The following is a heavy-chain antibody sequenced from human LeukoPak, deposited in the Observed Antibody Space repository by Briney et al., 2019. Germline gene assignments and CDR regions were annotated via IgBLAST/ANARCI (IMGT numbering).Heavy chain of an antibody. J-gene: IGHJ5*02. V-gene: IGHV3-7*03. Sequence: GGSLRLSCAASGFTFSTYWMSWVRQAPGKGLEWVANINQDGSEEYYVDSVKGRFTISRDNAKNSPYLQMNSLRAEDTAVHYCAKGGVSGILVYFGESPNPWGQGTLVTVSS. CDR2: INQDGSEE. CDR3: AKGGVSGILVYFGESPNP. D-gene: IGHD3-10*01. CDR1: GFTFSTYW.